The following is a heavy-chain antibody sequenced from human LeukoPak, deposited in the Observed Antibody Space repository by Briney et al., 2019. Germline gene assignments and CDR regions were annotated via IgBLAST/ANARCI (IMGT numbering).Heavy chain of an antibody. J-gene: IGHJ4*02. V-gene: IGHV5-51*01. CDR1: GYXFTNYW. CDR2: IYLGDSDT. Sequence: GESLKISCKGSGYXFTNYWISWVRQMPGKGLEWMGTIYLGDSDTRYSPSFQGQVTTSADKSISTAYLQWSSLKASDTAMYYCARSGIVGATWYFDYWGQGTLVTVSS. D-gene: IGHD1-26*01. CDR3: ARSGIVGATWYFDY.